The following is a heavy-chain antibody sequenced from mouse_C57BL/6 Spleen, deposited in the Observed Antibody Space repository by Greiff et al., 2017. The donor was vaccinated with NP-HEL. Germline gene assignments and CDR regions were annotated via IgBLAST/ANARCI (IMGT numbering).Heavy chain of an antibody. CDR1: GYTFTDYY. CDR2: INPNNGGT. CDR3: AREDYDLTGFAY. V-gene: IGHV1-26*01. J-gene: IGHJ3*01. D-gene: IGHD2-4*01. Sequence: EVQLQQSGPELVKPGASVKISCKASGYTFTDYYMNWVKQSHGKSLEWIGDINPNNGGTSYNQKFKGKAPLTVDKSSSTAYMELRSLTSEDSAVYYCAREDYDLTGFAYWGQGTLVTVSA.